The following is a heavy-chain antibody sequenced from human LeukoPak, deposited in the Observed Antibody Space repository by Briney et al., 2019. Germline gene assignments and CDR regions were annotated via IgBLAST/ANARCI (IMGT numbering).Heavy chain of an antibody. V-gene: IGHV7-4-1*02. CDR3: ATDDRAADGVAVAAY. D-gene: IGHD6-19*01. CDR2: INTNTGNP. CDR1: GYTFTGYY. Sequence: ASVKVSCKASGYTFTGYYMHWVRQAPGQGLEWMGWINTNTGNPTYAQGFTRRVVFSLDTSVSTAYLQISSLKAEGTAVYYCATDDRAADGVAVAAYWGQGTLVTVSS. J-gene: IGHJ4*02.